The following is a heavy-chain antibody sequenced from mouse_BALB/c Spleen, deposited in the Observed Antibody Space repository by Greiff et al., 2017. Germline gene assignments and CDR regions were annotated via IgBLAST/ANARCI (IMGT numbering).Heavy chain of an antibody. CDR1: GYSITSDYA. V-gene: IGHV3-2*02. CDR2: ISYSGST. J-gene: IGHJ2*01. D-gene: IGHD2-4*01. CDR3: ARGLTLDY. Sequence: EVKVEESGPGLVKPSQSLSLTCTVTGYSITSDYAWNWIRQFPGNKLEWMGYISYSGSTSYNPSLKSRISITRDTSKNQFFLQLNSVTTEDTATYYCARGLTLDYWGQGTTLTVSS.